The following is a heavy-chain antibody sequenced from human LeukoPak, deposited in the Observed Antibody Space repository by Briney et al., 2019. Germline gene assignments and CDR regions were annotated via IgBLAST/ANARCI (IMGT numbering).Heavy chain of an antibody. D-gene: IGHD3-10*01. J-gene: IGHJ4*02. V-gene: IGHV3-30*02. CDR3: AKDIGSYYDH. Sequence: PGGSLRLSCVASGFTFSSNGMHWVRQAPGKGLEWVTFIQYDGSKKYYADSVKGRFTISRDNSKNTLYLEMNSLGAEDTAVYYCAKDIGSYYDHWGQGILVTVSS. CDR2: IQYDGSKK. CDR1: GFTFSSNG.